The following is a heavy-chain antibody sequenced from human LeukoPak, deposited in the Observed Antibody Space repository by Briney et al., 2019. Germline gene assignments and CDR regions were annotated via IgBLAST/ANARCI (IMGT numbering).Heavy chain of an antibody. Sequence: GGSLRLSCAASGCTFSNYAMTWVRQAPGKGLGWVSTVTGSGTSTFYADSVKGRFTISRDNSKNTLYLQMNSLRVEDTAVYYCARSPGISVTGVDDAFDIWGQGTMVTVSS. D-gene: IGHD6-19*01. V-gene: IGHV3-23*01. J-gene: IGHJ3*02. CDR1: GCTFSNYA. CDR2: VTGSGTST. CDR3: ARSPGISVTGVDDAFDI.